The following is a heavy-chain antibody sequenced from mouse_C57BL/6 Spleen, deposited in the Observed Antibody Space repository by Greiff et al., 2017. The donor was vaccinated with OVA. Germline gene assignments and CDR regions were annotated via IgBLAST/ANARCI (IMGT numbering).Heavy chain of an antibody. Sequence: QVQLQQSGPGLVAPSQSLSITCTVSGFSLTSYGVHWVRQPPGKGLEWLVVIWSDGSTTYNSALKSRLSISKDNSKSQVFLKMNSLQTDDTAMYYCARHGGTTVYRAMDYWGQGTSVTVSS. CDR2: IWSDGST. V-gene: IGHV2-6-1*01. D-gene: IGHD1-1*01. J-gene: IGHJ4*01. CDR3: ARHGGTTVYRAMDY. CDR1: GFSLTSYG.